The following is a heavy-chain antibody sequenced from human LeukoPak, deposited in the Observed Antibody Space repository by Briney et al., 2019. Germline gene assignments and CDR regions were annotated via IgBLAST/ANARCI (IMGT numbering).Heavy chain of an antibody. CDR2: TYHSGTT. J-gene: IGHJ4*02. CDR3: ARHDYDDKNFDC. V-gene: IGHV4-30-2*01. CDR1: GGSVSSDGHS. Sequence: SETLSLTCAISGGSVSSDGHSWSWIRQPPGTGLEWIGYTYHSGTTYYNPSLKSRVTISLDRSNNQVSLRLTSVTAADTAMYYCARHDYDDKNFDCWGQGIVVTVSS. D-gene: IGHD4-17*01.